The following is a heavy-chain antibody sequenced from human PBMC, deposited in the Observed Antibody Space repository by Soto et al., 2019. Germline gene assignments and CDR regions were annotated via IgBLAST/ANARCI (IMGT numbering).Heavy chain of an antibody. V-gene: IGHV4-59*01. CDR3: ARVRGDFWSGFPQAFDY. D-gene: IGHD3-3*01. J-gene: IGHJ4*02. CDR1: GGSISSYY. Sequence: SETLSLTCTVSGGSISSYYWSWIRQPPGKGLEWIGYIYYSGSTNYNPSLKSRVTISVDTSKNQFSLKLSSVTAADTAVYYCARVRGDFWSGFPQAFDYWGQGTLVTVSS. CDR2: IYYSGST.